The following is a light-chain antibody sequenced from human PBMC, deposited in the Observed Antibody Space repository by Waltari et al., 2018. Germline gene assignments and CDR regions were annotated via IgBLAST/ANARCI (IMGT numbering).Light chain of an antibody. J-gene: IGKJ4*01. Sequence: IVLTQSPGSLSLSPGERATLPCRASQTISGSWLTWYQQKRGQAPRLLSYGASSRATAIPGRFSGSGFGTDFTLTISRLEPEDFAFYYCQQYDGSSVTFGGGTKVEIK. CDR1: QTISGSW. V-gene: IGKV3-20*01. CDR3: QQYDGSSVT. CDR2: GAS.